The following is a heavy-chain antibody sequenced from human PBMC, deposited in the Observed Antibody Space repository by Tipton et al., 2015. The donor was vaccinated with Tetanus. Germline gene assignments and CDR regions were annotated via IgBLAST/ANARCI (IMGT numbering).Heavy chain of an antibody. J-gene: IGHJ4*02. CDR3: ARAHCTDGVCNFDF. V-gene: IGHV5-51*01. CDR2: IYPGDSDT. CDR1: GYIFNNYW. Sequence: QLVQSGGEVKEPGESLKISCKGSGYIFNNYWIGWVRQKPGKGLEWMGFIYPGDSDTRYSPSFQGQVTISVDKSINTAYLQWSSLKAADTSMFYCARAHCTDGVCNFDFWGQGALVTVAS. D-gene: IGHD2-8*01.